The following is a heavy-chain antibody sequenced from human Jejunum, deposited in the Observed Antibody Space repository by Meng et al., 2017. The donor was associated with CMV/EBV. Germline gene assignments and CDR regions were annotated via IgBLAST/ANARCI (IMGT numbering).Heavy chain of an antibody. Sequence: SLTLSCSASVFTFSSHSMSWVRQAPGNGLTWVASITGSGGNTYYADSVKGRFTISRDNSKNTLYLQMNSLRADDTAVYYCARLSDSWGQGTLVTVSS. D-gene: IGHD2-15*01. CDR2: ITGSGGNT. CDR1: VFTFSSHS. J-gene: IGHJ4*02. CDR3: ARLSDS. V-gene: IGHV3-23*01.